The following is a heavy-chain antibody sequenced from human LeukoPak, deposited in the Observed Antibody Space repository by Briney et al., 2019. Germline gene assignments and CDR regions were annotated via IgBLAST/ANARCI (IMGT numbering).Heavy chain of an antibody. CDR1: GGSFSGYY. V-gene: IGHV4-34*01. D-gene: IGHD5-18*01. CDR3: ARASLDTAMGFDY. J-gene: IGHJ4*02. CDR2: INHSGST. Sequence: PSETLSLTCAVYGGSFSGYYWSWIRQPPGKGLEWIGEINHSGSTNYNPSLKSRVTISVDTSKNQFSLQLNSVTPEDTAVYYCARASLDTAMGFDYWGQGTLVTVSS.